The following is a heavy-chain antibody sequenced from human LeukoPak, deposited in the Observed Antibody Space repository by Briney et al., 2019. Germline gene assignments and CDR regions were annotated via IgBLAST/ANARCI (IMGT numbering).Heavy chain of an antibody. V-gene: IGHV1-2*02. CDR1: GYTFTGYY. J-gene: IGHJ5*02. CDR3: ARSPGAGKTWLDP. D-gene: IGHD6-19*01. CDR2: INPNSGGT. Sequence: ASVKVSCKASGYTFTGYYMHWVRQAPGQGLEWMGWINPNSGGTNYAQKFQGRVTMTRDTSISTAYMELSRLRSDDTAVYYCARSPGAGKTWLDPWGQGTLVTVSS.